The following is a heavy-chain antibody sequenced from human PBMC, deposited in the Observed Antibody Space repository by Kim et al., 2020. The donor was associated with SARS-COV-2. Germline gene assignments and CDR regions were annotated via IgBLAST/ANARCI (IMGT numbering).Heavy chain of an antibody. D-gene: IGHD1-26*01. CDR2: IYSGGST. V-gene: IGHV3-53*01. Sequence: GGSLRLSCAASGFTVSSNYMSWVRQAPGKGLEWVSVIYSGGSTYYADSVKGRFTISRDNSKNTLYLQMNSLRAEDTAVYYCARDKGSYHDYGMDVWGQGTTVTVSS. CDR3: ARDKGSYHDYGMDV. J-gene: IGHJ6*02. CDR1: GFTVSSNY.